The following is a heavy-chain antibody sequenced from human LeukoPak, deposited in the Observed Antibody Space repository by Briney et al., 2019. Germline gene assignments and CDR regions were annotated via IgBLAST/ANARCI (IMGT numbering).Heavy chain of an antibody. D-gene: IGHD2-21*01. Sequence: GGSLRLSCEASEFTFSNYWMSWVRQAPGKGLEWVANVKQDGSEKYYVDSVKGRFTISRDNSKNTLYLQMNSLRAEDTAVYYCAKDCGGDCYRAFDIWGQGTMVTVSS. CDR3: AKDCGGDCYRAFDI. CDR1: EFTFSNYW. V-gene: IGHV3-7*01. J-gene: IGHJ3*02. CDR2: VKQDGSEK.